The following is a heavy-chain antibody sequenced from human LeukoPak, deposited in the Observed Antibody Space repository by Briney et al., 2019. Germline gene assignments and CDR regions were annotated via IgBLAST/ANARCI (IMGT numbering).Heavy chain of an antibody. CDR1: GFTFSSYS. CDR3: ASTIAVAGTGDY. Sequence: PGGSLRLSCAASGFTFSSYSMNWVRQAPGKGLEWVSSISSSSTYISYADSVKGRFTISRDNAKNSLYLQMNSPRAEDTAVYYCASTIAVAGTGDYWGQGTLVTVSS. CDR2: ISSSSTYI. D-gene: IGHD6-19*01. V-gene: IGHV3-21*01. J-gene: IGHJ4*02.